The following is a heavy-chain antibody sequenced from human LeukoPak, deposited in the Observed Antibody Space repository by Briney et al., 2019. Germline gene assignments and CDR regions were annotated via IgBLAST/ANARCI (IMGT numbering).Heavy chain of an antibody. CDR2: IYYRGST. CDR3: AISSGLNWFDP. J-gene: IGHJ5*02. V-gene: IGHV4-39*01. D-gene: IGHD3/OR15-3a*01. CDR1: AGSLSSRTYY. Sequence: SETLSLTCTVSAGSLSSRTYYWGWLRHPPGKGLEWIESIYYRGSTYCNPSLKSRVTISVDTSKNQFSLKLSSLTAADTAVYYCAISSGLNWFDPWGQGTLVTASP.